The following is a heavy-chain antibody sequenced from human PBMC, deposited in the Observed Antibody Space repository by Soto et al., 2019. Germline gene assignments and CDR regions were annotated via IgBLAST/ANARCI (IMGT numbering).Heavy chain of an antibody. CDR1: GGSVSTNDAT. V-gene: IGHV6-1*01. CDR2: TYYRSKWYN. Sequence: PSQTLSLTCAISGGSVSTNDATWDWIRQSPSRGLEWLGRTYYRSKWYNDYAESVKSRISINADTYKNQFSLQLNSVTPEDTAVYYCARHYYNSTGYVIDFWGQGTLVTVSS. D-gene: IGHD3-22*01. J-gene: IGHJ4*02. CDR3: ARHYYNSTGYVIDF.